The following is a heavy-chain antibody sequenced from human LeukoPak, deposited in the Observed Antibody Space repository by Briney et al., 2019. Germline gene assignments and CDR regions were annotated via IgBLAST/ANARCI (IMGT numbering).Heavy chain of an antibody. Sequence: SVKVPCKASGGTFSSYAISWVRQAPGQGLEWMGRIIPIFGIANYAQKFQGRVTITADKSTSTAYMELSSLRSEDTAVYYCARDSGSYANRFDPWGQGTLVTVSS. CDR1: GGTFSSYA. CDR2: IIPIFGIA. V-gene: IGHV1-69*04. CDR3: ARDSGSYANRFDP. D-gene: IGHD1-26*01. J-gene: IGHJ5*02.